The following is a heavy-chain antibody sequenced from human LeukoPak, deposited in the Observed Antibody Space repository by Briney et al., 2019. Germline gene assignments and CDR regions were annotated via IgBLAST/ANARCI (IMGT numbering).Heavy chain of an antibody. V-gene: IGHV4-59*11. J-gene: IGHJ4*02. D-gene: IGHD2-21*01. CDR3: ARGPGDYYSTDY. CDR1: GGSISSHY. Sequence: SETLSLTCSVSGGSISSHYWSWIRQPPGKGLEWIGYIYYSGRINYNPSFKSRVTISADTSKNQLSLKVTSVTAADTAVYYCARGPGDYYSTDYWGQGTLVTVSS. CDR2: IYYSGRI.